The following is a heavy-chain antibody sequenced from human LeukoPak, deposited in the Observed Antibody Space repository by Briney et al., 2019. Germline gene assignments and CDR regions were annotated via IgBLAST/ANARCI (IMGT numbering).Heavy chain of an antibody. Sequence: GGSLRLSCAASGFTVSINYMSWVRQAPGKGLEWVSVIYSGGNTYYADSVKGRFTISRDNSKNTVYLQMNSLRAEDTALYYCARVRYYDSSGYSRYYFDYWGQGTLVTVSS. V-gene: IGHV3-53*01. D-gene: IGHD3-22*01. CDR2: IYSGGNT. J-gene: IGHJ4*02. CDR3: ARVRYYDSSGYSRYYFDY. CDR1: GFTVSINY.